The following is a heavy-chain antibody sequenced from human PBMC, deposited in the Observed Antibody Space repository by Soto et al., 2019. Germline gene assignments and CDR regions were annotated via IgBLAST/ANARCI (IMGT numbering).Heavy chain of an antibody. Sequence: GGSLRLSCAASGFTFSSYAMSWVRQAPGKGLEWVSAISGSGGSTYYADSVKGRFTISRDNSKNTLYLQMNSLRAEDTAVYYCAKFAAAGTLEPPGFDYWGQGTLVTVSS. V-gene: IGHV3-23*01. CDR1: GFTFSSYA. CDR2: ISGSGGST. D-gene: IGHD6-13*01. J-gene: IGHJ4*02. CDR3: AKFAAAGTLEPPGFDY.